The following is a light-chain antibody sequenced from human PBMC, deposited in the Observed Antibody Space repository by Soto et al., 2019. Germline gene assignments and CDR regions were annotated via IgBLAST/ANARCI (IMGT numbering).Light chain of an antibody. CDR1: QSVSSN. J-gene: IGKJ1*01. Sequence: GMSQSPATVSVSPGERATLSCRASQSVSSNLAWYQQKPGQAPRLLIYGASTRATGIPARFSGSGSGTEFTLTISSLQSEDFAVYYCQQYNNWPPKPFGQATKAAI. CDR3: QQYNNWPPKP. CDR2: GAS. V-gene: IGKV3-15*01.